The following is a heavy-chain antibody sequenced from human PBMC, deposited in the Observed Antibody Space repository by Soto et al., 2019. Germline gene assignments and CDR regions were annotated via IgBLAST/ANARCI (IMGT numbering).Heavy chain of an antibody. CDR3: AGQQWLNLLYYYYYDVMSF. Sequence: SETLSLTCAVSGGSISSSNWWSWVRQPPGKGLEWIGEIYHSGSTNYNPSLKSRVTISVDKSKNQFSLKLSSVTAADTAVYYCAGQQWLNLLYYYYYDVMSFWGQGTTVPVSS. V-gene: IGHV4-4*02. J-gene: IGHJ6*02. CDR1: GGSISSSNW. D-gene: IGHD6-19*01. CDR2: IYHSGST.